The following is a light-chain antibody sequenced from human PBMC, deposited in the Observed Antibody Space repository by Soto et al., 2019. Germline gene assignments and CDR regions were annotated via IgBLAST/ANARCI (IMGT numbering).Light chain of an antibody. CDR1: QSVSSSY. Sequence: EIVWTQAPGTLSLSPGERATLSCRASQSVSSSYLAWYQQKPGQAPRLLIYGASSRATGIPDRFSGSGSETDFTLTISRPEPEDFAVYYCQQYASSPTYTFGQGNNLQIK. J-gene: IGKJ2*01. CDR2: GAS. CDR3: QQYASSPTYT. V-gene: IGKV3-20*01.